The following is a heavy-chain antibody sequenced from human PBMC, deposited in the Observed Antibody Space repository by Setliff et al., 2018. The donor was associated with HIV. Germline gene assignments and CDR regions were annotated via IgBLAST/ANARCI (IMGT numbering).Heavy chain of an antibody. CDR1: GASISSSSHH. J-gene: IGHJ6*03. V-gene: IGHV4-39*01. D-gene: IGHD1-26*01. Sequence: PSETLSLTCTVSGASISSSSHHWAWIRQPPGKGLEYIGNIYYTGSTHHNPSLESRVATSVDTSKNQFSLKLSAVTAADTAVYYCARGARLLAAYRDRWDYYYMGVWGKGTTVTVSS. CDR3: ARGARLLAAYRDRWDYYYMGV. CDR2: IYYTGST.